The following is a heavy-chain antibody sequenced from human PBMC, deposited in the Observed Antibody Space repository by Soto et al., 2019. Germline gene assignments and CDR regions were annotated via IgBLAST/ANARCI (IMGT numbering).Heavy chain of an antibody. J-gene: IGHJ6*04. Sequence: PGESLKISCKGSGYSFTSYWIGWVRQMPGKGLEWMGIIYPGDSDTRYSPSFQGQVTISADKSISTAYLQWSSLKASDTAMYYCARTEQLYYYGMDVWGKGTTVTVSS. D-gene: IGHD6-13*01. V-gene: IGHV5-51*01. CDR3: ARTEQLYYYGMDV. CDR2: IYPGDSDT. CDR1: GYSFTSYW.